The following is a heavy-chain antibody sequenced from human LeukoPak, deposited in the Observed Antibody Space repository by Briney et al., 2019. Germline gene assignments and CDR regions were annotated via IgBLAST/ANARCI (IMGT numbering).Heavy chain of an antibody. Sequence: GGSLRLSCAASGFTFSRYAMSWVRQAPGKGLEWVSAISGSGGSTYYADSVKGRFTISRDNSKNTLYLQMNSLRAEDTAVYYCAKVGSQVSGAFDIWGQGTMVTVSS. CDR3: AKVGSQVSGAFDI. D-gene: IGHD1-14*01. V-gene: IGHV3-23*01. CDR2: ISGSGGST. J-gene: IGHJ3*02. CDR1: GFTFSRYA.